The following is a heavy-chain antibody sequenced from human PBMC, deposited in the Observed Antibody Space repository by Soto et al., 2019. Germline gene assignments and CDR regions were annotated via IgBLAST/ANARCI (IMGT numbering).Heavy chain of an antibody. CDR1: GGSFSGYY. CDR3: AKGRGKQLWSHRNSFDY. J-gene: IGHJ4*02. CDR2: INHSGST. Sequence: QVQLQQWGAGLLKPSETLSLTCAVYGGSFSGYYWSWIRQPPGKGLEWIGEINHSGSTNYNPSLKKRVTNTGETSKNQFPLKLSSVDAPDTAVYYCAKGRGKQLWSHRNSFDYWGQGTLVTVSS. V-gene: IGHV4-34*01. D-gene: IGHD5-18*01.